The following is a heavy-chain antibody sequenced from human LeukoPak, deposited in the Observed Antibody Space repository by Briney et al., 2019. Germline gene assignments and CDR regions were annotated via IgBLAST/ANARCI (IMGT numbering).Heavy chain of an antibody. V-gene: IGHV4-59*08. Sequence: SETLSLTCTVSGGSISSYYWSWIRQPPGKGLEWVGYIYYSGSTNYNPSLKSRVTISVDTSKNQFSLKLSSVTAADTAVCYCARRRGHWGFYGDYYYGMDVWGQGTTVTVSS. CDR1: GGSISSYY. J-gene: IGHJ6*02. CDR2: IYYSGST. D-gene: IGHD4-17*01. CDR3: ARRRGHWGFYGDYYYGMDV.